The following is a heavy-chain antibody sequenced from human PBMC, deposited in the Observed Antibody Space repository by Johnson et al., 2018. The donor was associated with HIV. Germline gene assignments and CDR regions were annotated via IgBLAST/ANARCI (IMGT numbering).Heavy chain of an antibody. CDR1: GFTFSSYG. CDR3: AKDRPRVGATAPSGGMDFDI. Sequence: VQLVESGGGVVQPGGSLRLSCAASGFTFSSYGMHWVRQAPGKGLEWVAFIRYDGSNKYYADSVEGRFTISRDNSKNTLYLQMNSLRAEDTAVYYCAKDRPRVGATAPSGGMDFDIWGQGTMVTVSS. D-gene: IGHD1-26*01. V-gene: IGHV3-30*02. J-gene: IGHJ3*02. CDR2: IRYDGSNK.